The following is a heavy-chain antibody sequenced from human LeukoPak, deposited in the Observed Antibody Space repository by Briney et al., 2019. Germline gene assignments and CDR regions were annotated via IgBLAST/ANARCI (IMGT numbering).Heavy chain of an antibody. CDR1: GGSITSYY. D-gene: IGHD3-22*01. CDR2: IYHTGST. Sequence: SETLSLTCTVSGGSITSYYWSWIRQPPGKGLEWIGYIYHTGSTNYNPSLKSRVTISIDTSKNQFSLKLSSVTATDTAVYYCVGTKRWLSLDYWGQGTLVTVSS. J-gene: IGHJ4*02. V-gene: IGHV4-59*01. CDR3: VGTKRWLSLDY.